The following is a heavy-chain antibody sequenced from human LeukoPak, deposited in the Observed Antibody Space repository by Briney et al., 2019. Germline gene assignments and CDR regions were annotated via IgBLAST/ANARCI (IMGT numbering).Heavy chain of an antibody. Sequence: GAPLRLSCEASGFKFGTYAMTWVRQAPGKGLEWVSTLSGTGGSTYYADSVKGRFTISRDNSENTLFLQMNSLKAEDTAIYYCAKNRRVEATPVDYWGQGTLVTVSS. CDR3: AKNRRVEATPVDY. J-gene: IGHJ4*02. D-gene: IGHD2-15*01. CDR1: GFKFGTYA. V-gene: IGHV3-23*01. CDR2: LSGTGGST.